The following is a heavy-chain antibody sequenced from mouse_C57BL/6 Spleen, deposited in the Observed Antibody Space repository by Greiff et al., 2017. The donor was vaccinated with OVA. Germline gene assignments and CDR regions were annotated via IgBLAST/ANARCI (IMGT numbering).Heavy chain of an antibody. V-gene: IGHV5-17*01. Sequence: EVQVVESGGGLVKPGGSLKLSCAASGFTFSDYGMHWVRQAPEQGLEWVAYISSGSSTIYYADTVKGRFTIAKDNAKNTLFLQMTSLRSDETAMYYCARRPSQAMDYWGQGTSVTVSS. CDR1: GFTFSDYG. CDR2: ISSGSSTI. CDR3: ARRPSQAMDY. J-gene: IGHJ4*01.